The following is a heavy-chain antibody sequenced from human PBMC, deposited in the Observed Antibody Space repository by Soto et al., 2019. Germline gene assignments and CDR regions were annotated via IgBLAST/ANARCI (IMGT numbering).Heavy chain of an antibody. CDR2: IYPEDSDT. D-gene: IGHD3-10*02. CDR1: GYIFKSYW. J-gene: IGHJ6*02. Sequence: PGESLKISCQASGYIFKSYWIAWVRQMPGRGLEWLGIIYPEDSDTKTSPTFQGRVTMSVDKSISTVYLQLSSLKASATAIYYCARHRRDSSGFDYVPAMDVWGPGTTVTVSS. CDR3: ARHRRDSSGFDYVPAMDV. V-gene: IGHV5-51*01.